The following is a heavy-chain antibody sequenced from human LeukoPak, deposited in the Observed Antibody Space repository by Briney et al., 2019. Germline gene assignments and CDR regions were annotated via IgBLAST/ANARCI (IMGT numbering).Heavy chain of an antibody. J-gene: IGHJ4*02. CDR3: AKDQPPRSF. V-gene: IGHV3-30*18. CDR1: GFTFSSYG. Sequence: PGGSLRLSCAASGFTFSSYGMHWVRQAPGKGLEWVAVISYDGSNKYYADSVKGRFTISRDNSKNTLYLQTNSLRAEDTAVYYCAKDQPPRSFGDQGTLVTVSS. D-gene: IGHD6-6*01. CDR2: ISYDGSNK.